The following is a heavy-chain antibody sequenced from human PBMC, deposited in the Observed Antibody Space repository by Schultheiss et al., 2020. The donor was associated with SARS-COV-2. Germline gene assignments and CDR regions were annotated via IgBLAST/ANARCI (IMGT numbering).Heavy chain of an antibody. CDR3: AREYCSSSTCSSLDY. CDR1: GFTFSSYW. Sequence: GGSLRLSCAASGFTFSSYWMHWVRQAPGKGLEWVSSVSSSSGYIYYADSVKGRFTISRDNAKNSLYLQMNSLRAEDTAVYFCAREYCSSSTCSSLDYWGQGTLVTVSS. J-gene: IGHJ4*02. D-gene: IGHD2-2*01. CDR2: VSSSSGYI. V-gene: IGHV3-21*01.